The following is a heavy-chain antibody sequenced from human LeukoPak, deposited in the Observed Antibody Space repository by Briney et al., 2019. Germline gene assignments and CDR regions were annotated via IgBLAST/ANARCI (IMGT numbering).Heavy chain of an antibody. CDR2: ISGSGGST. Sequence: GGSLRLSCAASGFTVSTHYMTWVRQAPGKGLEWVSAISGSGGSTYYADSVKGRFTISRDNSKNTLYLQMNSLRAEDTAVYYCAKDQTGGGPYYGMDVWGQGTTVTVSS. J-gene: IGHJ6*02. V-gene: IGHV3-23*01. CDR1: GFTVSTHY. CDR3: AKDQTGGGPYYGMDV. D-gene: IGHD1-14*01.